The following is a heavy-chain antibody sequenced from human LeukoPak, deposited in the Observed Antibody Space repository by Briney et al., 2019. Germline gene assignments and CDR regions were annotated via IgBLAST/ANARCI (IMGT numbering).Heavy chain of an antibody. J-gene: IGHJ4*02. V-gene: IGHV3-21*01. CDR1: GFTFSSYS. D-gene: IGHD6-6*01. CDR3: ARDYSSSTFDY. Sequence: GGAQRLSCAASGFTFSSYSMNWGRQAPGKGLEGVSSISSSSSYIYYADSVKSRFTIARNNAKNSLYLKMNSLRAEDTSVYYCARDYSSSTFDYWGQGTLVTVSS. CDR2: ISSSSSYI.